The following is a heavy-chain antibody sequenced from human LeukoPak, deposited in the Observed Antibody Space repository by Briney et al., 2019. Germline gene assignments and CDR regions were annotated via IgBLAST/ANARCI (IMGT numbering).Heavy chain of an antibody. CDR1: GASISGYY. V-gene: IGHV4-59*01. J-gene: IGHJ4*02. CDR2: IYYSGST. D-gene: IGHD2-15*01. CDR3: AKGGYCSGGSCYERFDY. Sequence: PSETLSLTCTVFGASISGYYWSWIRQPPGKGLEWIGYIYYSGSTNYNPSLKSRVTISLDRSKNQFSLKLSSVTAADTAVYYCAKGGYCSGGSCYERFDYWGQGTLVTVSS.